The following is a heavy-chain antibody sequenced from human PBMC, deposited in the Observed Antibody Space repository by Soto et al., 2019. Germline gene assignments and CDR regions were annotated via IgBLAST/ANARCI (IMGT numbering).Heavy chain of an antibody. D-gene: IGHD6-25*01. CDR1: GFTFSSYG. Sequence: GGSLRLSCAASGFTFSSYGMHWVRQAPGKGLEWVAVISYDGSNKYYADSVKGRFTISRDNSKNTLYLQMNSLRAEDTAVYYCVKEAAAVEVDYWGQGTLVTISS. CDR3: VKEAAAVEVDY. CDR2: ISYDGSNK. V-gene: IGHV3-30*18. J-gene: IGHJ4*02.